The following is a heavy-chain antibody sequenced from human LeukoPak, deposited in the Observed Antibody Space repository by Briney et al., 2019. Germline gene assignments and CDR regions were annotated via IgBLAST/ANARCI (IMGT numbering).Heavy chain of an antibody. CDR2: INHSGST. Sequence: SETLSLTCAVYGGSFSGYYWSWIRQPPGKGLEWIGEINHSGSTNYNPSLKSRVTISVDTSKNRFSLKLSSVTAADTAVYYCARRSYYYDSPNWFDPWGQGTLVTVSS. CDR3: ARRSYYYDSPNWFDP. V-gene: IGHV4-34*01. CDR1: GGSFSGYY. J-gene: IGHJ5*02. D-gene: IGHD3-22*01.